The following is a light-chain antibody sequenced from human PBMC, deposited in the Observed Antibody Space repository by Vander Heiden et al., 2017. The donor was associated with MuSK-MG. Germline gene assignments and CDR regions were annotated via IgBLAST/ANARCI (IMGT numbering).Light chain of an antibody. V-gene: IGKV3-15*01. CDR3: QQYNDWPPHT. Sequence: EIVMMQSPANLSVSPGERATLSCRASQSVRSNLAWYQQKPGQAPRLLIYGAATRATGIPARFSGSGYGTDFTLTIDSLQSEDFAVYYCQQYNDWPPHTFGGGTKVEIK. J-gene: IGKJ4*01. CDR1: QSVRSN. CDR2: GAA.